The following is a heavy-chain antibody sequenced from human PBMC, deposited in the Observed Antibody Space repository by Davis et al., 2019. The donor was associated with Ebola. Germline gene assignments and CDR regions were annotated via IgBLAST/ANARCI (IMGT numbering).Heavy chain of an antibody. CDR1: GFTFSSYE. D-gene: IGHD6-19*01. J-gene: IGHJ6*02. Sequence: GGSLRLSCAASGFTFSSYEMNWVRQAPGKGLEWVSYISSSGSTIYYADSVKGRFTISRDNAKNSLYLQMNSLRAEDTAVYYCARSSGWTRKYYYYGMDVWGQGTTVTVSS. V-gene: IGHV3-48*03. CDR3: ARSSGWTRKYYYYGMDV. CDR2: ISSSGSTI.